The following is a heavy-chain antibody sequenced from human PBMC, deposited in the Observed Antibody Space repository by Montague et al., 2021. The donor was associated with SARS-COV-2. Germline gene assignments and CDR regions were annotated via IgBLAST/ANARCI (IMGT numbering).Heavy chain of an antibody. V-gene: IGHV4-59*08. Sequence: SETLSLTCTVSGGPISSFYWSWFRQPPGKGLEWIGYIYDSGSTNSNPSLTGRVTISVDTSKNQFSLKVNSVTAADTAVYYCARHYSATLPAVYWGQGTLVPVSS. D-gene: IGHD2-15*01. J-gene: IGHJ4*02. CDR2: IYDSGST. CDR1: GGPISSFY. CDR3: ARHYSATLPAVY.